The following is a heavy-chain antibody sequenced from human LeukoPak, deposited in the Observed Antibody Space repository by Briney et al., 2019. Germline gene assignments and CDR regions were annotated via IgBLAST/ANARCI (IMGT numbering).Heavy chain of an antibody. J-gene: IGHJ4*02. Sequence: PGGSLRLSCAASGFTFSGSAMHWVRQASGKGLEWVGRIRSKANSYATAYAASVKGRFTISRDDSKNTAYLQMNSLKTEDTAVYYCTSRIAAAGTHMDYWGQGTLVTVS. V-gene: IGHV3-73*01. D-gene: IGHD6-13*01. CDR2: IRSKANSYAT. CDR1: GFTFSGSA. CDR3: TSRIAAAGTHMDY.